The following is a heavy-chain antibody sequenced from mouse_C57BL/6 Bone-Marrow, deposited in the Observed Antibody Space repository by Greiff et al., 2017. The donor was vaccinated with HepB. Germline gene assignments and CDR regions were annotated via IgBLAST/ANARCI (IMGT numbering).Heavy chain of an antibody. J-gene: IGHJ4*01. V-gene: IGHV1-69*01. CDR2: IDPSDSYT. CDR3: ARGDNSLYAMYY. CDR1: GYTFTSYW. Sequence: VQLQQPGAELVMPGASVKLSCKASGYTFTSYWMHWVKQRPGQGLEWIGEIDPSDSYTNYNQKFKGKSTLTVDKSSSTAYMQLSSLTSEDSAVYYCARGDNSLYAMYYWGQGTSVTVSS.